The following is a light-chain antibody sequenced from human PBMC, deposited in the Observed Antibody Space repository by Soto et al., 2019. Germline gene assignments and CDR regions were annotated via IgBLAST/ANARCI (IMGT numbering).Light chain of an antibody. J-gene: IGKJ5*01. V-gene: IGKV3-11*02. CDR2: ADS. CDR1: QSISGY. CDR3: QERYNWPIT. Sequence: EIVLTQSPATLSLSPGERATRSCRASQSISGYLGWYQQKPGQAPRLLIYADSNRATGIPARFSGSGSGRDFTLTISSLEPEDFSVYYCQERYNWPITFGQGTRLEIK.